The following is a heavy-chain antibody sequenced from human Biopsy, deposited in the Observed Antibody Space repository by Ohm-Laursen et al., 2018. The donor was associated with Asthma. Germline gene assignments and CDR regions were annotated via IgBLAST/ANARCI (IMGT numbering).Heavy chain of an antibody. Sequence: ASVKVSCKASGYNFISFAIHWVRQAPGQRLEWMGWINAGNGNTKYSQKFQGRVTITRDTSATTAYMELSSLRSEDTAVYYCARRGITGTTLDYWGQGTLVTVSS. CDR3: ARRGITGTTLDY. CDR1: GYNFISFA. D-gene: IGHD1-7*01. V-gene: IGHV1-3*01. CDR2: INAGNGNT. J-gene: IGHJ4*02.